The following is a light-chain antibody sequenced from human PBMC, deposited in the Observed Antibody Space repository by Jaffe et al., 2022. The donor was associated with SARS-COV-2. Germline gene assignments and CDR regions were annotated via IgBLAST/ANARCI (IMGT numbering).Light chain of an antibody. V-gene: IGLV2-23*01. CDR1: SRDVGGYNL. CDR2: EDT. CDR3: CSFAGSIWV. Sequence: QSALTQPASVSGSPGQSITISCTGTSRDVGGYNLVSWYQQHPGRAPKLIIYEDTKRPSGVSNRFSGSKSGNTASLTISGPQAEDEADYYCCSFAGSIWVFGGGTKLTVL. J-gene: IGLJ3*02.